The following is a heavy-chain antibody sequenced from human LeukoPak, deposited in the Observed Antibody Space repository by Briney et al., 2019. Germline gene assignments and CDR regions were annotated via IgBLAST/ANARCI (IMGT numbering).Heavy chain of an antibody. CDR3: AKEPQGGNYDSWAGYYLDY. V-gene: IGHV3-23*01. J-gene: IGHJ4*02. CDR1: GFTFSNFA. CDR2: ISGTGGRT. Sequence: GGSLRLSCAASGFTFSNFAMSWVRQAPGKGLGWVSGISGTGGRTYYADSVKGRFTISRDNSKNTLYLQMNSLTVADTAVYFCAKEPQGGNYDSWAGYYLDYWGQGTLVTVSS. D-gene: IGHD3-3*01.